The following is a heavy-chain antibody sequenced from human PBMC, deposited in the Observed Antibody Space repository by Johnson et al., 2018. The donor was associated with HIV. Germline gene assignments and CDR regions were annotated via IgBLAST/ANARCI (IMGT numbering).Heavy chain of an antibody. CDR3: AKDRGSYYFYAFDI. Sequence: VHLVESGGGVVRPGGSLRLSCAASGFTFDDYGMSWVRQAPGKGLEWVSGISWNSGSIGYADSVKGRFTISRDNAKNSLYLQMNSLRAEDTAVYYCAKDRGSYYFYAFDIWGQGTMVTVSS. CDR1: GFTFDDYG. D-gene: IGHD1-26*01. V-gene: IGHV3-20*04. CDR2: ISWNSGSI. J-gene: IGHJ3*02.